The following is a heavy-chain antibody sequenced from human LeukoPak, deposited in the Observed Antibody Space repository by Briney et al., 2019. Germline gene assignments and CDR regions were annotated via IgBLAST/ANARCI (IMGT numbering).Heavy chain of an antibody. V-gene: IGHV1-69*05. CDR3: ARDLNVLRYFDWLLGDAFDI. Sequence: GASVKVSCKASGGTFSSYAISWVRQAPGQGLEWMGGIIPIFGTANYAQKLQGRVTMTTDTSTSTAYMELRSLRSDDTAVYYCARDLNVLRYFDWLLGDAFDIWGQGTMVTVSS. J-gene: IGHJ3*02. CDR2: IIPIFGTA. D-gene: IGHD3-9*01. CDR1: GGTFSSYA.